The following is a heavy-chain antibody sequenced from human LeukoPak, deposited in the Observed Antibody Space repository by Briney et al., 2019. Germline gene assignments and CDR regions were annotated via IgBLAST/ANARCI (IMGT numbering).Heavy chain of an antibody. Sequence: GGSLRLSCAASGVTFSGYAMNWRRQAPGKGGEGVSGISGRGASTYYADSVKGGFTISRDNSKNTLYLQMNSLRAEDTAVYSCARETYWGQGTLVTVSS. CDR1: GVTFSGYA. J-gene: IGHJ4*02. V-gene: IGHV3-23*01. CDR3: ARETY. CDR2: ISGRGAST.